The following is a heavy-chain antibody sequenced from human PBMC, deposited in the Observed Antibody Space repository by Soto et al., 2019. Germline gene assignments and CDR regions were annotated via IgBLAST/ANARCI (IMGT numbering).Heavy chain of an antibody. D-gene: IGHD4-17*01. CDR2: ISYDGSNK. V-gene: IGHV3-30*18. J-gene: IGHJ6*02. Sequence: QVQLVESGGGVVQPGRSLRLSCAASGFTFSSYGMHWVRQAPGKGLEWVAVISYDGSNKYYADSVKGRFTISRDNSKNPLYLQMNSLRAEDTAVYYCAKIPDYGDYHYYYCGMDVWGQGTTVTVSS. CDR3: AKIPDYGDYHYYYCGMDV. CDR1: GFTFSSYG.